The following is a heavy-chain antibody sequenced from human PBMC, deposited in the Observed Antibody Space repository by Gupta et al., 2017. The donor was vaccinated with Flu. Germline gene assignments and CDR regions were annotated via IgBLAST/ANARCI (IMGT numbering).Heavy chain of an antibody. CDR1: GFTFSTYA. CDR3: AKAPRIGEPEGYYYYGMDV. D-gene: IGHD3-10*01. J-gene: IGHJ6*02. V-gene: IGHV3-23*01. Sequence: EVQLSESGGGLVQPGGSLRLSCPASGFTFSTYAMSWVRPAPGKGLEWVSTISGSGGNTYYADSVKGRFTISRDNSKNTLYLQMNSLRAGDTAIYYCAKAPRIGEPEGYYYYGMDVSGQGTTVTVSS. CDR2: ISGSGGNT.